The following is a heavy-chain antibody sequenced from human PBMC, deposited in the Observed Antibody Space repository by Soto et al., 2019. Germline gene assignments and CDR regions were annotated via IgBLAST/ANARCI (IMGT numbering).Heavy chain of an antibody. Sequence: PSETLSLTCAVSGGSIISSNCWILFRQPPGKGLEWIGEIYHSGSTNYNPSLKSRVTISVDKSKNQFSLKLSSVTAADTAVYYCASSSTDGYYFDYWGQGTLVTVSS. J-gene: IGHJ4*02. CDR1: GGSIISSNC. D-gene: IGHD2-8*01. V-gene: IGHV4-4*02. CDR3: ASSSTDGYYFDY. CDR2: IYHSGST.